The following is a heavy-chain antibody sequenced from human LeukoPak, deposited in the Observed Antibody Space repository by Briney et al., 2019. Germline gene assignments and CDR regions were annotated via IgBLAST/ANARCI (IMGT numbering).Heavy chain of an antibody. CDR1: GFTFSSYS. CDR2: ISSSSSYI. J-gene: IGHJ6*02. CDR3: ARDRAAAGWGNYYYYGMDV. D-gene: IGHD6-13*01. Sequence: GGSLRLSCAASGFTFSSYSMNWVRQAPGKGLEWVSSISSSSSYIYYADSVKGRFTISRDNAKNSLYLQMNSLRAEDTTVYYCARDRAAAGWGNYYYYGMDVWGQGTAVTVSS. V-gene: IGHV3-21*01.